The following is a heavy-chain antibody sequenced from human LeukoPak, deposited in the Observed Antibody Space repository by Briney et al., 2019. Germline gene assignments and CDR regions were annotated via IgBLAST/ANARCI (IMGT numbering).Heavy chain of an antibody. CDR2: IETAGDT. D-gene: IGHD3-10*01. V-gene: IGHV3-13*01. CDR1: GFTFSSYD. Sequence: PGGSLRLSCAASGFTFSSYDMHWVRQGTGKGLEWVSAIETAGDTYYPGSVKGRFTISRENAKNSLYLQMNSLRAGDTAVYYCARGGYYYGSGSDRFDYWGQGTLVTVSS. J-gene: IGHJ4*02. CDR3: ARGGYYYGSGSDRFDY.